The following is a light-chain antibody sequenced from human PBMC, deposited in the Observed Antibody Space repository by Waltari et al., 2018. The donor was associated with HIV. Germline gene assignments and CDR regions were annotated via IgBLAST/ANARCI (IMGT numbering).Light chain of an antibody. CDR2: EVS. V-gene: IGLV2-23*02. Sequence: QSALTQPASVSGSPGQSITISCSGTSSNVGSYNLVSWYQQHPGKAPKLIIYEVSKRPSGVSNRFSGSKSGNTASLTISGLQAEDEADYYGCSYAGSSTVFGGGTKLTVL. CDR1: SSNVGSYNL. CDR3: CSYAGSSTV. J-gene: IGLJ2*01.